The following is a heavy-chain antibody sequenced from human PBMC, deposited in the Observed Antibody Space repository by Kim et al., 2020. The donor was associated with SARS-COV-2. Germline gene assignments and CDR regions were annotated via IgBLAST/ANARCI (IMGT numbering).Heavy chain of an antibody. J-gene: IGHJ6*02. Sequence: NFQGRVTSTADKSTSTAYMELSSLRSEDTAVYYCARAIHTGGYYYYGMDVWGQGTTVTVSS. V-gene: IGHV1-69*02. D-gene: IGHD2-2*02. CDR3: ARAIHTGGYYYYGMDV.